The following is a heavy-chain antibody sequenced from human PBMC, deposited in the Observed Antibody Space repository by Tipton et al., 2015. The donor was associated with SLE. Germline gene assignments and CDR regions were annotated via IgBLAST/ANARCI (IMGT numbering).Heavy chain of an antibody. Sequence: YWSWIRQHPGKGLEWMGIIYPGDSDTRYSPSFQGQVTISADKSISTAYLQWSSLKASDTAMYYCARREGGAFDIWGQGTMVTVSS. D-gene: IGHD1-26*01. CDR1: YW. V-gene: IGHV5-51*01. CDR3: ARREGGAFDI. CDR2: IYPGDSDT. J-gene: IGHJ3*02.